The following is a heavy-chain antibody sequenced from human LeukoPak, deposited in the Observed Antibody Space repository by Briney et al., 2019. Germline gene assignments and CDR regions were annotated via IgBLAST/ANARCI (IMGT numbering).Heavy chain of an antibody. CDR2: IYYSGST. CDR1: GGSVRDNY. Sequence: PSETLSLTCAVYGGSVRDNYWSWIRQPPGKGLEWIGYIYYSGSTNYNPSLKSRVTISVDTSKNQFSLKLSSVTAADTAVYYCARDDYGGNSGAFDIWGQGTMVTVSS. D-gene: IGHD4-23*01. J-gene: IGHJ3*02. V-gene: IGHV4-59*02. CDR3: ARDDYGGNSGAFDI.